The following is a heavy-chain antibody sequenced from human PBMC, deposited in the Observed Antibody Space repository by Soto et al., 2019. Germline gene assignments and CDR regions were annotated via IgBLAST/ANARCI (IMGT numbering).Heavy chain of an antibody. CDR2: INADNGNT. Sequence: QVQLVQSGAEVKKPGASVKVSCKASGYTFTSYAMYWVRQAPRQRLEWMGWINADNGNTKYSQKLQGRVTITRDTSASTAYMELSSLRSEDTAVYYCARDMGFGLSDYWGQGTLVTVSS. V-gene: IGHV1-3*01. D-gene: IGHD3-10*01. CDR3: ARDMGFGLSDY. J-gene: IGHJ4*02. CDR1: GYTFTSYA.